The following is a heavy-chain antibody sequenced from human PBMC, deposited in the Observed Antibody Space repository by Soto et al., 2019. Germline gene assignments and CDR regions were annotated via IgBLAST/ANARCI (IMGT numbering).Heavy chain of an antibody. D-gene: IGHD2-15*01. CDR3: ARQGEFCSGDNCYTEY. V-gene: IGHV5-51*01. J-gene: IGHJ4*02. CDR2: IYPGDSDA. CDR1: RYRFTSSW. Sequence: GESLTISCQVSRYRFTSSWIAWLRQLPGRDLEWMGIIYPGDSDARYSPSFQGRITISADKYISTAFLQRGSLKASDTAMYYCARQGEFCSGDNCYTEYWGQGTLYNLSS.